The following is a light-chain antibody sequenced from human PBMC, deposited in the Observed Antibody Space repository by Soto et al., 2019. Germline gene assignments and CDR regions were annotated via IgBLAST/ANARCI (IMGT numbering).Light chain of an antibody. CDR3: QQYGSSSYT. Sequence: EIVLTQSPGTLSLSPGERATLSCRASQSISSSYLAWYQQKPGQAPRLLIYAASSRATGIPDRFSGSGSGTDFPMTISRLAPEDFAVFYCQQYGSSSYTFGQGTQLEIK. CDR1: QSISSSY. CDR2: AAS. V-gene: IGKV3-20*01. J-gene: IGKJ2*01.